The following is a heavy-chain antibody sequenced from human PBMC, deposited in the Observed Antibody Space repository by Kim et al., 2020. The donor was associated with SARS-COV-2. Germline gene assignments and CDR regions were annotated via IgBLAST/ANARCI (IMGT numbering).Heavy chain of an antibody. Sequence: SETLSLTCAVYGGSFSGYYWSWIRQPPGKGLEWIGEINHSGSTNYNPSLKSRVTISVDTSKNQFSLKLSSVTAADTAVYYCARGYPPNTGFGESPGGYFDYWGQGTLVTVSS. CDR2: INHSGST. CDR1: GGSFSGYY. CDR3: ARGYPPNTGFGESPGGYFDY. V-gene: IGHV4-34*01. J-gene: IGHJ4*02. D-gene: IGHD3-10*01.